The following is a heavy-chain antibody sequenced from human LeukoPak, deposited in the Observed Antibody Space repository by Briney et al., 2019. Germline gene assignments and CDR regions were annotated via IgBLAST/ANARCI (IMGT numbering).Heavy chain of an antibody. J-gene: IGHJ4*02. CDR2: IYYSGST. Sequence: SETLSLTCTVSGGSISSSSYYWGWIRQPPGKGLEWIGTIYYSGSTYYNPSLKSRVTISVDTSKNQFSLKLSSVTAADTAVYYCARDRLGVKDYWGQGTLVTVSS. CDR1: GGSISSSSYY. V-gene: IGHV4-39*07. D-gene: IGHD3-10*01. CDR3: ARDRLGVKDY.